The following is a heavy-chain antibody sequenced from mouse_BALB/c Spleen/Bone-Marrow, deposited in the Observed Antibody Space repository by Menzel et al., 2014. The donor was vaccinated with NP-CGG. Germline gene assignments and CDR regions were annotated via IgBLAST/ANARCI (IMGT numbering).Heavy chain of an antibody. D-gene: IGHD1-1*01. V-gene: IGHV14-3*02. CDR3: ARYYYGSSYFDY. Sequence: EVQLVESGAELVKPGASVKLSCTASGFNIKDTYMHWVKQRPEQGLEWIGRIDPANGNTKYDPKFQGKATITADTSSNTAYLRLSSLTSEDTAVYYCARYYYGSSYFDYWGQGTTLTVSS. CDR2: IDPANGNT. J-gene: IGHJ2*01. CDR1: GFNIKDTY.